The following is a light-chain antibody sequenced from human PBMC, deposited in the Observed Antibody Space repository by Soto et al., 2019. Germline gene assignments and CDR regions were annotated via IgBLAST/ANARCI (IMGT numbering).Light chain of an antibody. V-gene: IGKV3-15*01. CDR2: DAS. CDR3: QQYNNWLKWT. CDR1: QSISTN. J-gene: IGKJ1*01. Sequence: EIVMTQSPATLSVSPGERATLSCRASQSISTNLAWYQQKPGQGPRLLIYDASTRATGIPARFSGSGSGTDFTLTISSLQFEDFAVYYCQQYNNWLKWTFGQGTKVDIK.